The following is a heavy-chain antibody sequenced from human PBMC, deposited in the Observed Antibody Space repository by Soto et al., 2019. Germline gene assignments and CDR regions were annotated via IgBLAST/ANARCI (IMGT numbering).Heavy chain of an antibody. CDR2: ISSSSSTI. CDR1: GFTFSSYS. J-gene: IGHJ6*02. V-gene: IGHV3-48*02. Sequence: EVQLVESGGGLVQPGGSLRLSCAASGFTFSSYSMNWVRQAPGKGLEWVSYISSSSSTIYYADSVKGRFTISRDNAKNSLYLQMNSLRDEDTAVYYCARNVLSLTVRIYGMDVWGQGTTVTVSS. CDR3: ARNVLSLTVRIYGMDV. D-gene: IGHD4-4*01.